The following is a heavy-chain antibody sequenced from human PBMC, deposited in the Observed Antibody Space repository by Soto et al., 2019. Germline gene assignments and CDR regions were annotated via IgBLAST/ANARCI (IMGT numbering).Heavy chain of an antibody. Sequence: QVQLQESGPGLVKPSETLSLTCTVSGGSISGYYWSWIRQPPGKGLEWIGDMYNTGSTVYNPSFKSRVTISVDTSKNQFSLKLNSVIAADTAVYYCARDLWGYCGTDCYPLDVWGQGTTVTVSS. CDR1: GGSISGYY. V-gene: IGHV4-59*01. CDR2: MYNTGST. J-gene: IGHJ6*02. CDR3: ARDLWGYCGTDCYPLDV. D-gene: IGHD2-21*02.